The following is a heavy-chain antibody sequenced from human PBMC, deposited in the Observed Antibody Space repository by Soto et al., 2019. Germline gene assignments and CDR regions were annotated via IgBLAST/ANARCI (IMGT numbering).Heavy chain of an antibody. J-gene: IGHJ3*02. V-gene: IGHV3-33*01. Sequence: QVQLVESGGGVVQPGRSLRLSCAASGFTFSSYGMHWVRQAPGKGLEWVAVIWYDGSNKYYADSVKGRFTISRDNSKNTLYLQMNSLRAEDTAVYYWARDQGDCGGDCYVDAFDIWGQGTMVTVSS. CDR1: GFTFSSYG. CDR3: ARDQGDCGGDCYVDAFDI. CDR2: IWYDGSNK. D-gene: IGHD2-21*01.